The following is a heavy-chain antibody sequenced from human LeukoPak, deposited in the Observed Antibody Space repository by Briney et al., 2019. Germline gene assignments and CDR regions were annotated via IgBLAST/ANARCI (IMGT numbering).Heavy chain of an antibody. CDR3: ARDLSAARKREATGFDY. Sequence: TGGSLRLSCAASGFTFSSYGMHWVRQAPGKGLEWVAVIWYDGSNQHYADSVKGRFTISRDNSKNTLYLQMNTLRAEDTAMYYCARDLSAARKREATGFDYWGQGTQVTVSS. J-gene: IGHJ4*02. D-gene: IGHD6-6*01. CDR2: IWYDGSNQ. V-gene: IGHV3-33*01. CDR1: GFTFSSYG.